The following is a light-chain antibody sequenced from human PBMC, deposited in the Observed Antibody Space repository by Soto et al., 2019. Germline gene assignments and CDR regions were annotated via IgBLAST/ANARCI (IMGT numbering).Light chain of an antibody. V-gene: IGKV3-20*01. CDR3: QQYGASPFT. CDR1: RDVYINA. J-gene: IGKJ3*01. Sequence: VVLTQSPATLSLSPGEPATLSCRASRDVYINALAWYQQKPGRTPTLLIYGASTRATGIPDRFSATGSGTEFYLTISSVDPEDFAVYYCQQYGASPFTFGPGTRVEI. CDR2: GAS.